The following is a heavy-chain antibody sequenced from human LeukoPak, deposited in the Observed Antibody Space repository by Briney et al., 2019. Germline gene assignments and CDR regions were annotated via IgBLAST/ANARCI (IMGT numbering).Heavy chain of an antibody. CDR2: INAGNGNT. CDR1: GYTFTSYA. Sequence: ASVKVSCKASGYTFTSYAMHWVRQAPGQRRDWMGWINAGNGNTKYSQKFQGRDTITRDTSASTAYMELSSLRSEDTAVYYCAATYYGSGSYYNYNWFDPWGQGILVTVSS. CDR3: AATYYGSGSYYNYNWFDP. D-gene: IGHD3-10*01. V-gene: IGHV1-3*01. J-gene: IGHJ5*02.